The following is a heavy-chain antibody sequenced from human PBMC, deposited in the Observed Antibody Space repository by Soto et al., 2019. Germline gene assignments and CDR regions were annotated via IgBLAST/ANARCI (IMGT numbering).Heavy chain of an antibody. V-gene: IGHV3-30*18. CDR3: AKGRGIAARPYYYYYGMDV. J-gene: IGHJ6*02. CDR1: GFTFSSYG. CDR2: ISYDGSNK. Sequence: GGSLRLSCAASGFTFSSYGMHWVRQAPGKGLEWVAVISYDGSNKYYADSVKGRFTISRDNSKNTLYLQMNSLRAEDTAVYYCAKGRGIAARPYYYYYGMDVWGQGTTVTVSS. D-gene: IGHD6-6*01.